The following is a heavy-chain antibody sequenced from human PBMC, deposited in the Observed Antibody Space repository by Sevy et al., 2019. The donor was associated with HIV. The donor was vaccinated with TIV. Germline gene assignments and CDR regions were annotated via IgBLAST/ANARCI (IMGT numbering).Heavy chain of an antibody. CDR3: ARDLGIYDFWSGTDALDI. D-gene: IGHD3-3*01. J-gene: IGHJ3*02. V-gene: IGHV1-18*04. CDR2: ISAYNGNT. Sequence: ASVKVSCKASGYTFTSYGISWVRQAPGQGLEWMGWISAYNGNTNYAQKLQGRVTMTTDTSTSTAYMELRSLRSDDTAVYACARDLGIYDFWSGTDALDIWGQGTMVTVSS. CDR1: GYTFTSYG.